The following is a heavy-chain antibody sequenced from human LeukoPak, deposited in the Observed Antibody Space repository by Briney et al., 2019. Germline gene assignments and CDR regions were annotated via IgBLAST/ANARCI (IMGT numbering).Heavy chain of an antibody. CDR2: ISSSSSYI. Sequence: GGSLRLSGAASGFTFSSYSMNWVRKAPGKGLGWVSSISSSSSYIYYADSVKGRFTISRDNAKNSLSLQMNNLRVEDTAVYYCARAGSHWHYVYWGQGTVVTVSS. CDR1: GFTFSSYS. V-gene: IGHV3-21*01. J-gene: IGHJ4*02. CDR3: ARAGSHWHYVY. D-gene: IGHD3-10*01.